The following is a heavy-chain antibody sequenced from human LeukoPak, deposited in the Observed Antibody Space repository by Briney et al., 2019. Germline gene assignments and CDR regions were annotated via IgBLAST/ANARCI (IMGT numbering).Heavy chain of an antibody. J-gene: IGHJ4*02. CDR1: GFTFSSYS. CDR3: ARDLFGKSARAAAADHFDY. Sequence: WGSLRLSCAASGFTFSSYSMNWVRQAPGKGLEWVSSISTSSSYIYYADSVKGRSTISSDNAKNSLYLQMNSLRAEDTAVYYCARDLFGKSARAAAADHFDYWGQGTLVTVSS. CDR2: ISTSSSYI. D-gene: IGHD6-13*01. V-gene: IGHV3-21*01.